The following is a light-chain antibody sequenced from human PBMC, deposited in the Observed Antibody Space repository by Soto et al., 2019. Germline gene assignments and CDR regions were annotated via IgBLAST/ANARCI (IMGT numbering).Light chain of an antibody. J-gene: IGKJ4*01. V-gene: IGKV4-1*01. CDR2: WAS. CDR3: QQYYSTPLT. CDR1: QSVLYSSNNKNY. Sequence: DIVMTQSPDSLAVSLGERATINCKSSQSVLYSSNNKNYLAWYQQKPVQPPKLLISWASTRESGVPDRFSVSGSWTDFTLTISSLQAEDVAVYYCQQYYSTPLTFGGGTKVEIK.